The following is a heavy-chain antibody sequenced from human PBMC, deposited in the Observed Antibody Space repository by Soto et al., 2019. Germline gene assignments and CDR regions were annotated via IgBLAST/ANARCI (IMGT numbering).Heavy chain of an antibody. J-gene: IGHJ4*02. CDR1: GLPHSSFA. Sequence: GGSLRLSCTASGLPHSSFAMMWVRQAPGKGLECVSGIYGSGRGIEYADSVKGRFTISRDNSKNTVYLQMTDLRADDTAVYYCAKDAVYNDGLWLMDHWGQGTQVTVSS. V-gene: IGHV3-23*05. D-gene: IGHD2-21*01. CDR3: AKDAVYNDGLWLMDH. CDR2: IYGSGRGI.